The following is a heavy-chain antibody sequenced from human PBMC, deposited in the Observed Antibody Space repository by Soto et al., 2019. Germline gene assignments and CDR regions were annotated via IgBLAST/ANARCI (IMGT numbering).Heavy chain of an antibody. Sequence: SETLSLTCTVSGGSITSITNRYCSWIRQPPGKGLEWIGYISYSGHTSYNPSLKSRVILSVDTSKNQVSLNLASVTAADTAVYYCATQGFGTLHGLVDVWGQGTTVTVSS. D-gene: IGHD1-7*01. V-gene: IGHV4-59*08. CDR1: GGSITSITNRY. CDR2: ISYSGHT. CDR3: ATQGFGTLHGLVDV. J-gene: IGHJ6*02.